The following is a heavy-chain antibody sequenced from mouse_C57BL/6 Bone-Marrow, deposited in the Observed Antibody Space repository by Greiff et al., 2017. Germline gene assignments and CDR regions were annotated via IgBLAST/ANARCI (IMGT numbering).Heavy chain of an antibody. V-gene: IGHV1-55*01. CDR2: IYPGSGSP. J-gene: IGHJ4*01. CDR3: ARPAEYDYYAMDY. D-gene: IGHD2-10*02. Sequence: VQLQQPGAELVQPGASVKMSCKASGYTFTSYWITWVKQRPGQGLEWLGDIYPGSGSPNYNEKFKSKATLTVDTSSSTAYMQLSSLTSEDSAVYDGARPAEYDYYAMDYWGQGTAVTVSS. CDR1: GYTFTSYW.